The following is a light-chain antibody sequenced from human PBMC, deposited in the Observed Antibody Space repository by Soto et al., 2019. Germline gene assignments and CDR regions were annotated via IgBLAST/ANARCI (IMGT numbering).Light chain of an antibody. J-gene: IGKJ1*01. V-gene: IGKV3-20*01. CDR2: GAS. CDR3: QQYGSSPGT. CDR1: QSVSSSY. Sequence: ESVLTQSPGTLSLSPGERATLSCRASQSVSSSYLAWYQQKPGQAPRLLIYGASSRATGIPDRFSGSGSGTDFTLTISRLGPEDFAVYYCQQYGSSPGTFGQGTKVDIK.